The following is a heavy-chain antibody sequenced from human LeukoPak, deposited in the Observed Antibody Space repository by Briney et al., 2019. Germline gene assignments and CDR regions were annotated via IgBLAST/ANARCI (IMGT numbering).Heavy chain of an antibody. V-gene: IGHV3-30*02. Sequence: PGGSLRLSCAASGFTFSSYGMHWVRQAPGKGLEGVAFIRYDGSNKYYADSVKGRFTISRDNSKNTLYLQMNSLTPEDTAVYCCAKVAIVVIPADRFDYWGQGALVTVSS. CDR1: GFTFSSYG. CDR2: IRYDGSNK. J-gene: IGHJ4*02. D-gene: IGHD2-2*01. CDR3: AKVAIVVIPADRFDY.